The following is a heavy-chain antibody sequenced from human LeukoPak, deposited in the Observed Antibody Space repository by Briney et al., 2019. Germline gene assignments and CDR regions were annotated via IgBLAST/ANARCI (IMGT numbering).Heavy chain of an antibody. V-gene: IGHV3-48*03. CDR2: ISTSGDTI. CDR3: ARDATTAVGWVYMDV. Sequence: GGSLRLSCAASGFTFSSYEMNRVRQAPGKGLEWLSHISTSGDTIHYANSVEGRFTISRDNAKNSLYLQMNSLRVEDTALYYCARDATTAVGWVYMDVWGKGTTVTISS. J-gene: IGHJ6*03. D-gene: IGHD6-13*01. CDR1: GFTFSSYE.